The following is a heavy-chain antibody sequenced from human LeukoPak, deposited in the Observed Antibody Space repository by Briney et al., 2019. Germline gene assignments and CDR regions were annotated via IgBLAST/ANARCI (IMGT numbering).Heavy chain of an antibody. V-gene: IGHV3-48*01. CDR1: GFTFSSYS. CDR2: ISSSSSTI. D-gene: IGHD3-10*01. Sequence: GGSLRLSCAASGFTFSSYSMNWVRQAPGKGLEWVSYISSSSSTIYYADSVKGRFTISRDNAKNSLYLQMNSLRAEDTAVYYCARARYYYGSGSYYRPYAFDIWGQGTMVTVSS. J-gene: IGHJ3*02. CDR3: ARARYYYGSGSYYRPYAFDI.